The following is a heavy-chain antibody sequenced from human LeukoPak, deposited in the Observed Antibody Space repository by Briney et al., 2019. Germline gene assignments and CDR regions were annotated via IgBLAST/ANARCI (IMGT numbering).Heavy chain of an antibody. V-gene: IGHV3-9*01. CDR2: ISWSSGSI. J-gene: IGHJ4*02. D-gene: IGHD6-6*01. CDR1: GFTFYDYA. CDR3: ARDIAVSLAARYFDC. Sequence: AGGSLRLSCAASGFTFYDYAMHWVRHAPGKGREWGSGISWSSGSIGYADSVKGRFTIYRDNAKNSLYLQMNSLRAEDTALYYCARDIAVSLAARYFDCWGQGRLVAVCS.